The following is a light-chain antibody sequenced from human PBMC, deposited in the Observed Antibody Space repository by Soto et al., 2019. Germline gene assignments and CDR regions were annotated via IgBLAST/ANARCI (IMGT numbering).Light chain of an antibody. CDR1: SSDAGGYNY. V-gene: IGLV2-8*01. CDR2: EVT. J-gene: IGLJ3*02. CDR3: SSYAASNNFYFV. Sequence: QSALTQPPSASGSPGQSVTISCTGTSSDAGGYNYVSWYQQYPGRAPKLMIYEVTKRPSGVPDRFSGYKSGNTASLTVSGLQAEDEADYYCSSYAASNNFYFVFGGGTKLTVL.